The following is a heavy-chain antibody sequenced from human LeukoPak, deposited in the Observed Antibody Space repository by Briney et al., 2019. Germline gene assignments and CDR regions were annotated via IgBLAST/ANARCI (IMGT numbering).Heavy chain of an antibody. Sequence: ASVKVSCKASGYTFTSYHMHWVRQAPGQGLEWMGIINPSGGSTSYAQKFQGRVTMTRDTSTSTVYMELSSLRSEDTAVYYCARGGVRRIAMIVVVIDLSIDYWGQGTLVTVSS. V-gene: IGHV1-46*01. CDR1: GYTFTSYH. D-gene: IGHD3-22*01. CDR2: INPSGGST. J-gene: IGHJ4*02. CDR3: ARGGVRRIAMIVVVIDLSIDY.